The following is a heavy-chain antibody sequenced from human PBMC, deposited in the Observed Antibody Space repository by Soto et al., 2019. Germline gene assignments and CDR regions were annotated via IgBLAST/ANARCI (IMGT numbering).Heavy chain of an antibody. J-gene: IGHJ6*02. V-gene: IGHV3-21*01. CDR1: GFTFSSYS. CDR3: AREPAIYGMDV. CDR2: ISSSGNYI. Sequence: EVRLVESGGGLVKPGGSLRLSCAASGFTFSSYSVDWIRQAPGKGLEWVSSISSSGNYIYYADSVKGRFTISRDNAKNSLYLQMNSLSAEDTAMYYCAREPAIYGMDVWGQGTTVTVSS.